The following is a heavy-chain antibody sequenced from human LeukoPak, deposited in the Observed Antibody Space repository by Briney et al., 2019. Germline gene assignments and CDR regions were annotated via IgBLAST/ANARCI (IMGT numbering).Heavy chain of an antibody. CDR1: GGSISSYY. J-gene: IGHJ4*02. V-gene: IGHV4-59*12. CDR2: IYLRGNT. D-gene: IGHD4-17*01. CDR3: ARGTITTVTDS. Sequence: SETLSLTCTVSGGSISSYYWSWIRQPPGKGLEWVGEIYLRGNTNYNPSLESRVTISVDGSKTQLSLRLESVTAADTAVYYCARGTITTVTDSWGPGTLVTVSS.